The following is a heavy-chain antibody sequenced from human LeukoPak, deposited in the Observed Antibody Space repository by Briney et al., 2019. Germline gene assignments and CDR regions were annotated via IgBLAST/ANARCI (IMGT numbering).Heavy chain of an antibody. J-gene: IGHJ4*02. CDR1: GFTFSGSA. Sequence: GGSLRLSCAASGFTFSGSAMDWVRQASGKGLEWVGRIRSKANSYATAYAASVKGRFTISRDDSKNTAYLQMNSLKTEDTAVYYCTRRASQIASGSYYYWGQGTLVTVSS. V-gene: IGHV3-73*01. D-gene: IGHD1-26*01. CDR3: TRRASQIASGSYYY. CDR2: IRSKANSYAT.